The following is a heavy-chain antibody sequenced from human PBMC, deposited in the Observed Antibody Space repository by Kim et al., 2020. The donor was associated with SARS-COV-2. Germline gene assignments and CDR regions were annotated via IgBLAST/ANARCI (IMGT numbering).Heavy chain of an antibody. CDR3: ARGPQLWLIDY. Sequence: TSYHPALQSRVTISVDTSKNQFSLKLSSVTSADTAVYYCARGPQLWLIDYWGQGTLVTVSS. J-gene: IGHJ4*02. V-gene: IGHV4-59*09. CDR2: T. D-gene: IGHD5-18*01.